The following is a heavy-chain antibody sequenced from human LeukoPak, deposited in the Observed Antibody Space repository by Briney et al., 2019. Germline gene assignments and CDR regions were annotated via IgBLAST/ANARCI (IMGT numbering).Heavy chain of an antibody. V-gene: IGHV4-39*07. Sequence: ASETLSLTCTVSGGSISSGGYYWSWIRQPPGKGLEWIGEINHSGSTNYNPSLKSRVTISVDTSKNQFSLKLSSVTAADTAVYYCATSGQFDYWGQGTLVTVSS. J-gene: IGHJ4*02. CDR2: INHSGST. CDR3: ATSGQFDY. CDR1: GGSISSGGYY.